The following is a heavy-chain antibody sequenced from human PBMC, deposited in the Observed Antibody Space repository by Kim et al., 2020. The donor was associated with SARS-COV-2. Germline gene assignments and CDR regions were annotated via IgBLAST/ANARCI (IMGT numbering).Heavy chain of an antibody. V-gene: IGHV3-7*01. CDR3: ARDDQFSRDF. Sequence: GGSLRLSCAASGFTFSNYWMTWVRQAPGKGLEWLASMNQDGSDKWYVDSVRGRFTISRDNAKRSVYLQINSLRAEDTALYYCARDDQFSRDFWGQGTLVIVSP. CDR2: MNQDGSDK. J-gene: IGHJ4*02. CDR1: GFTFSNYW.